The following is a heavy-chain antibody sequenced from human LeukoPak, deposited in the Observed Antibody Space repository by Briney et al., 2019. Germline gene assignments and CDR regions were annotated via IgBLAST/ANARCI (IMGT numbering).Heavy chain of an antibody. CDR2: ISSSSTI. D-gene: IGHD5-12*01. J-gene: IGHJ3*02. Sequence: GGSLRLSCAASGFTFSSYSMNWVRQAPGKGLEWVSYISSSSTIYYADSVKGRFTISRGNAKNSLYLQMNSLRDEDTAVYYCARDEGYSGYVDAFDIWGQGTMVTVSS. CDR1: GFTFSSYS. CDR3: ARDEGYSGYVDAFDI. V-gene: IGHV3-48*02.